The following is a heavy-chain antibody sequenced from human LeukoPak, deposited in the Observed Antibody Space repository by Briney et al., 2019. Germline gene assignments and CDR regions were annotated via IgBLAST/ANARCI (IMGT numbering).Heavy chain of an antibody. CDR1: GFIFGDYA. V-gene: IGHV3-23*01. Sequence: PGGSLRLSCTTSGFIFGDYAINWVRQAPGKGLEWVSGISASGGNTYYADSVMGRFTISRDNSKNTLYLQMNSLRAEDTAVYYCARVYISGDFLYYYYYYMDVWGKGTTVTISS. CDR2: ISASGGNT. J-gene: IGHJ6*03. D-gene: IGHD4-17*01. CDR3: ARVYISGDFLYYYYYYMDV.